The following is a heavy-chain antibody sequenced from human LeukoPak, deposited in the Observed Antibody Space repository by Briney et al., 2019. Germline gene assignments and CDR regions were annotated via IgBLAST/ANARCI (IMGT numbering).Heavy chain of an antibody. V-gene: IGHV3-7*01. CDR3: ARVRSGTYYAFDY. Sequence: GESLRLSCAASGFTFSSYWMDWVRQAPGKGLEWVANINEDGSEKYYVDSVKGRFTISRDNAKNSLYLQMNSLRAEDTAVYYCARVRSGTYYAFDYWGQGALVTVSS. J-gene: IGHJ4*02. CDR1: GFTFSSYW. D-gene: IGHD1-26*01. CDR2: INEDGSEK.